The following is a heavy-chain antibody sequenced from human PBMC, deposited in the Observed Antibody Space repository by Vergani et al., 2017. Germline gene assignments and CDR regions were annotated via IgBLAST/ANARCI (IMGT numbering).Heavy chain of an antibody. CDR3: AKHFRGWGIDY. V-gene: IGHV3-30*02. D-gene: IGHD3-16*01. Sequence: QVQLVESGGRVVQRGGSLRLSCATSGFTLSNYDMQWIRQGPGKGLEFVAFIQFDGSNQYYADSVKGRFTLSRDFSKNTLYLQMNSLRTDDTATYYCAKHFRGWGIDYWGQGTQVIVSS. CDR1: GFTLSNYD. J-gene: IGHJ4*02. CDR2: IQFDGSNQ.